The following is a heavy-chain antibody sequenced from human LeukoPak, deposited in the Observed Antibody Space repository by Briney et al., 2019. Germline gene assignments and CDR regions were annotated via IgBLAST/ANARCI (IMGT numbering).Heavy chain of an antibody. J-gene: IGHJ3*02. V-gene: IGHV4-59*01. Sequence: SETLSLTCTVSGGSISSYYWSWIRQPPGKGLEWIGYIYYSGSTNYNPSLKSRVTISVDTSKNQFSLKLSSVTAADTAVYYCARADILNAFDIWGQGTMVTVSS. CDR3: ARADILNAFDI. CDR1: GGSISSYY. CDR2: IYYSGST. D-gene: IGHD2-15*01.